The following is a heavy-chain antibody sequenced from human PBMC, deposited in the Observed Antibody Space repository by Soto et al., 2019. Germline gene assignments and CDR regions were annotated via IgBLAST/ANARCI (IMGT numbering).Heavy chain of an antibody. J-gene: IGHJ4*02. CDR3: AKLTYYYGWGSYVFDS. D-gene: IGHD3-10*01. CDR2: ISYDGSSN. Sequence: GGSLRLSCAASGFTLSSYAMHWVRQAPGKGLEWVAVISYDGSSNYYADSVKGRFTISRDNSKNTLYLQVSSLRAEDTAVYYCAKLTYYYGWGSYVFDSGGQGSWVPVSS. CDR1: GFTLSSYA. V-gene: IGHV3-30-3*02.